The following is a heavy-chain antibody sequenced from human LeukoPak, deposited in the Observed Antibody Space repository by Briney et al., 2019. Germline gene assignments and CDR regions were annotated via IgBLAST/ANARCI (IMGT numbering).Heavy chain of an antibody. J-gene: IGHJ4*02. Sequence: ASVKVSCKASGYTFTGYYIHWVRQAPGQGPEWMGWIYPHSGGTNYAQKFQGRVTMTRDTSISTAYMELSRLRSDDTAVYYCARDQVDAGSYFAFFDYWGQGALVTVSS. D-gene: IGHD1-26*01. CDR2: IYPHSGGT. CDR1: GYTFTGYY. CDR3: ARDQVDAGSYFAFFDY. V-gene: IGHV1-2*02.